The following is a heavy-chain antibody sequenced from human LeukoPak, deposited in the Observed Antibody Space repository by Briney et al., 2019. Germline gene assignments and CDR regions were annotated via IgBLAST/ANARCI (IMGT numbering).Heavy chain of an antibody. CDR1: GFTFSSYA. CDR2: ISSSSSYI. Sequence: PGGSLRLSCAASGFTFSSYAMSWVRQAPGKGLEWVSSISSSSSYIYYADSVKGRFTISRDNAKNSLYLQMNSLRAEDTAVYYCASGQYDYVWGSYTTNWFDPWGQGTLVTVSS. V-gene: IGHV3-21*01. CDR3: ASGQYDYVWGSYTTNWFDP. D-gene: IGHD3-16*01. J-gene: IGHJ5*02.